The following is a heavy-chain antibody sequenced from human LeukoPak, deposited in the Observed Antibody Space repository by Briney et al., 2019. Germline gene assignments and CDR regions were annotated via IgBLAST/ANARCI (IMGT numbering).Heavy chain of an antibody. Sequence: GSLRLSCAASGFTFSSYWMSWVRQAPGKGLEWVANIKQDGSEKYYVDSVKGRFTISRDNAKNSLYLQMNSLRAEDTAVYYCASVPQWLVPPYYYYGMDVWGQGTTVTVSS. V-gene: IGHV3-7*03. D-gene: IGHD6-19*01. CDR2: IKQDGSEK. CDR3: ASVPQWLVPPYYYYGMDV. CDR1: GFTFSSYW. J-gene: IGHJ6*02.